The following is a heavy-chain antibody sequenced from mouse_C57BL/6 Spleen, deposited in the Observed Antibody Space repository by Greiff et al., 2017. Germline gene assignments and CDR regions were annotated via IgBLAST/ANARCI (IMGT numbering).Heavy chain of an antibody. J-gene: IGHJ2*01. D-gene: IGHD2-5*01. V-gene: IGHV1-52*01. CDR3: ARKEDYSNCGGYFDY. Sequence: QVQLQQPGAELVRPGSSVKLSCKASGYTFTSYWMHWVKQRPIQGLEWIGNIDPSDSDTHYNQKFKDKATLTVDKSSSTAYMQLSSLTSEDSAVYYCARKEDYSNCGGYFDYWGQGTTLTVSS. CDR2: IDPSDSDT. CDR1: GYTFTSYW.